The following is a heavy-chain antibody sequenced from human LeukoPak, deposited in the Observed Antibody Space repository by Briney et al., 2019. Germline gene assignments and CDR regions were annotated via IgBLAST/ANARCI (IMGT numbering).Heavy chain of an antibody. D-gene: IGHD6-19*01. CDR3: ARARTSSGPLDI. J-gene: IGHJ4*02. Sequence: SETLSLTCAVYGGSFSGYYWSWIRQPPGKGLEWIGEINHSGSTNYNPSLKSRVTISVDTSKNQFSLKLSSVTAADTAVYYCARARTSSGPLDIWGQGTLVTVSS. CDR2: INHSGST. CDR1: GGSFSGYY. V-gene: IGHV4-34*01.